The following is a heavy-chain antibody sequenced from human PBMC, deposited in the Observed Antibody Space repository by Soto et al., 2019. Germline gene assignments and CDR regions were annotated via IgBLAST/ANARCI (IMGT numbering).Heavy chain of an antibody. CDR2: IDTDGNSR. CDR1: GFTFSSYW. D-gene: IGHD2-2*01. J-gene: IGHJ4*02. CDR3: ASLSAPVDF. Sequence: PGGSLRLSCVASGFTFSSYWMHWLRQAPGRELVWVSEIDTDGNSRNYADSVKGRFTISRDNAKNTLYLQMNSLTAEDTAVYFCASLSAPVDFCGRGTLVTVSS. V-gene: IGHV3-74*01.